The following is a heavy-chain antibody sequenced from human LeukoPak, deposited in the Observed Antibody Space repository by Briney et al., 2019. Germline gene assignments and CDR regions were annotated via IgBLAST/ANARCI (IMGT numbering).Heavy chain of an antibody. V-gene: IGHV4-59*08. J-gene: IGHJ4*02. CDR3: ARHGSYDILTGYIDY. D-gene: IGHD3-9*01. CDR2: IYYSGST. Sequence: SETLSLTCTVSGGSISSYYWSWIRQPPGKGLEWIGYIYYSGSTNYNPSLKSRVTISVDTSKNQFSLKLSSVTAADTAVYYCARHGSYDILTGYIDYWDQGTLVTVSS. CDR1: GGSISSYY.